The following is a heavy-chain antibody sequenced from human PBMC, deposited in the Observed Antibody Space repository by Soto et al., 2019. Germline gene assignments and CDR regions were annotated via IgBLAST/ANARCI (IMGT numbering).Heavy chain of an antibody. V-gene: IGHV3-30-3*01. D-gene: IGHD3-22*01. Sequence: GESLKISCAASGFTFSSYAMHWVRQAPGKGLEWVAVISYDGSNKYYADSVKGRFTISRDNSKNTLYLQMNSLRAEDTAVYYCARDRRLYYDSSGYYDYWGKGTLVTVSS. CDR1: GFTFSSYA. CDR2: ISYDGSNK. J-gene: IGHJ4*02. CDR3: ARDRRLYYDSSGYYDY.